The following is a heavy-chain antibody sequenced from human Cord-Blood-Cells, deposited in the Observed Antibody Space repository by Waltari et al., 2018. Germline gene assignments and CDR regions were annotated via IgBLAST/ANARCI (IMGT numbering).Heavy chain of an antibody. CDR1: GYTLTELS. D-gene: IGHD6-6*01. CDR3: ATDQIAARPGYYYYYYMDV. Sequence: QVQLVQSGAEVKKPGASVKASCTVSGYTLTELSMHWVRQAPGKGLEWMGGFDPEDGETIYAQKFQGRVTMTEDTSTDTAYMELSSLRSEDTAVYYCATDQIAARPGYYYYYYMDVWGKGTTVTVSS. CDR2: FDPEDGET. J-gene: IGHJ6*03. V-gene: IGHV1-24*01.